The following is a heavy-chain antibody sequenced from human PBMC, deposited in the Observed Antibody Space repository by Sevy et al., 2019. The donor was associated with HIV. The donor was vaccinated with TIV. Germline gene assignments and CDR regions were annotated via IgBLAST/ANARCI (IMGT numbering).Heavy chain of an antibody. CDR3: AFGGGYQLLANDNFAIDV. J-gene: IGHJ6*02. V-gene: IGHV1-69*13. CDR2: ITRIFGTS. CDR1: GGTFSSYS. D-gene: IGHD2-2*01. Sequence: ASVKVSCKASGGTFSSYSISWVRQAPGQGLEWMGGITRIFGTSNYAQKFQGRVTITSAESTSTAYMELSSLRSEDTAVYYCAFGGGYQLLANDNFAIDVWGQGTTVTVSS.